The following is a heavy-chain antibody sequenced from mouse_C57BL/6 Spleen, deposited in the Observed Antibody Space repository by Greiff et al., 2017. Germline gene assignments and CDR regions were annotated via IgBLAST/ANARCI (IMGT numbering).Heavy chain of an antibody. J-gene: IGHJ4*01. CDR3: ARQGGAAQATFYAMDY. D-gene: IGHD3-2*02. CDR2: ISRGGSYT. V-gene: IGHV5-6*01. Sequence: EVNVVQSGGDLVKPGGSLKLSCAASGFTFSSSGMSWVRQTPDKRLEWVATISRGGSYTYYPDSVKGRFTISRDNAKNTLYQQMSSLKSEDTAMYYCARQGGAAQATFYAMDYWGQGASVTVAS. CDR1: GFTFSSSG.